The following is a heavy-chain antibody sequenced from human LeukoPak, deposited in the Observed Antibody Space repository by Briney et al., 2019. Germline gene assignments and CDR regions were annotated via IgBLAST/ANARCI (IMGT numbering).Heavy chain of an antibody. V-gene: IGHV1-69*06. Sequence: ASVKVSCKASGGTFSSYAISWVRQAPGQGLEWMGGIIPIFGTANYAQKFQGRVTITADKSTSTAYMELSRLRSEDTAVYYCARGRGGKYCSGGSCYSYDYYYYYMDVWGKGTTVTVSS. J-gene: IGHJ6*03. D-gene: IGHD2-15*01. CDR2: IIPIFGTA. CDR1: GGTFSSYA. CDR3: ARGRGGKYCSGGSCYSYDYYYYYMDV.